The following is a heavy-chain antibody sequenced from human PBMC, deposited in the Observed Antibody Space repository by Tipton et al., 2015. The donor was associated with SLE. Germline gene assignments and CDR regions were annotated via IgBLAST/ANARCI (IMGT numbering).Heavy chain of an antibody. V-gene: IGHV3-30*02. D-gene: IGHD4-17*01. CDR3: ATSTVTTNPDYYYGMDV. CDR1: GFIFTSYG. J-gene: IGHJ6*02. CDR2: IRYDGSNK. Sequence: SLRLSCVASGFIFTSYGMHWVRQEPGKGLEWVGLIRYDGSNKFYSDSVKGRFTISRDNSRNTLYLQMNSLRPDDTAVYYCATSTVTTNPDYYYGMDVWGQGTTVTVSS.